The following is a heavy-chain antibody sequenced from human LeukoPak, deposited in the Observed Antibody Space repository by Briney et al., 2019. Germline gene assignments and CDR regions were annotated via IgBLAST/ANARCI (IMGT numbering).Heavy chain of an antibody. D-gene: IGHD4-17*01. J-gene: IGHJ4*02. CDR2: ISSSSSYI. V-gene: IGHV3-21*01. CDR3: ARDSGDYCFDY. CDR1: GFTFSSFG. Sequence: PGGSLRLSCAASGFTFSSFGMNWVRQAPGKGLEWVSSISSSSSYIYYTDSVKGRFTISRDNAKNSLYLQMNSLRAEDTAVYYCARDSGDYCFDYWGQGTLVAVSS.